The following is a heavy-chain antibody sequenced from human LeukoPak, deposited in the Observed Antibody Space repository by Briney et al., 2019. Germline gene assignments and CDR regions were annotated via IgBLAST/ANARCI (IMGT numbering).Heavy chain of an antibody. CDR3: AKDLSGSLVGATIDY. D-gene: IGHD1-26*01. CDR1: GFTFSSYA. J-gene: IGHJ4*02. Sequence: PGGSLRLSCAASGFTFSSYAMSWVRQAPGKGLEWVPAISGSGGSTYYADSVKGRFTISRDNSKNTLYLQMNSLRAEDTAVYYCAKDLSGSLVGATIDYWGQGTLVTVSS. CDR2: ISGSGGST. V-gene: IGHV3-23*01.